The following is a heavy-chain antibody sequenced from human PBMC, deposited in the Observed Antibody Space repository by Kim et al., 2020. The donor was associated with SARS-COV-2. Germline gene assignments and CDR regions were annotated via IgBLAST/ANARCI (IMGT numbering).Heavy chain of an antibody. V-gene: IGHV1-18*04. CDR2: ISAYNGNT. CDR3: ARARGELSPDYYYYYGMDV. D-gene: IGHD3-16*02. CDR1: GYTFTSYG. Sequence: ASVKVSCKASGYTFTSYGISWVRQAPGQGLEWMGWISAYNGNTNYAQKLQGRVTMTTDTSTSTAYMELRSLRSDDTAVYYCARARGELSPDYYYYYGMDVWGQGTTVTVSS. J-gene: IGHJ6*02.